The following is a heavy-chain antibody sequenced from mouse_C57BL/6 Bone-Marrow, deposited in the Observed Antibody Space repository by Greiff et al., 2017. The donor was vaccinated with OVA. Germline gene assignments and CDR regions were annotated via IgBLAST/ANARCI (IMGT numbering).Heavy chain of an antibody. V-gene: IGHV1-81*01. CDR1: GYTFTSYG. CDR2: IYPRSGNT. J-gene: IGHJ3*01. D-gene: IGHD2-3*01. Sequence: VHLVESGAELARPGASVKLSCKASGYTFTSYGISWVKQRTGQGLEWIGEIYPRSGNTYYNEKFKGKATLTADKSSSTAYMELRSLTSEDSAVYFCAREGSYDGYYFFAYWGQGTLVTVSA. CDR3: AREGSYDGYYFFAY.